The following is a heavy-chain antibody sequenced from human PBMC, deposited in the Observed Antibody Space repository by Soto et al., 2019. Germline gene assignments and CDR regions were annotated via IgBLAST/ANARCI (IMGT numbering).Heavy chain of an antibody. CDR2: IYYSGST. D-gene: IGHD1-26*01. J-gene: IGHJ5*02. CDR1: GGSISSGGYY. V-gene: IGHV4-31*03. CDR3: ARDLGGSYPNWFDP. Sequence: SATLSITCTVSGGSISSGGYYWSWIRQHPGKGLEWIGYIYYSGSTYYNPSLKSRVTISVDTSKNQFSLKLSSVTAADTAVYYCARDLGGSYPNWFDPWGQGTLVTVPQ.